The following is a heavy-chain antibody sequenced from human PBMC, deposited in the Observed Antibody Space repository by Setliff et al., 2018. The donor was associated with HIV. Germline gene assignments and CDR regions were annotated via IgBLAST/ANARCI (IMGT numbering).Heavy chain of an antibody. CDR1: GFTFSRYS. CDR3: ASSGSGSYINWFGP. D-gene: IGHD3-10*01. V-gene: IGHV3-23*01. CDR2: INTSGGNT. J-gene: IGHJ5*02. Sequence: VGSLRLSCAASGFTFSRYSMTWVRQAPGKGLEWVSEINTSGGNTYYADSVKGRFTISRDNSKNTLFLQMSSLRAEDTAIYYCASSGSGSYINWFGPWGQGTLVTVSS.